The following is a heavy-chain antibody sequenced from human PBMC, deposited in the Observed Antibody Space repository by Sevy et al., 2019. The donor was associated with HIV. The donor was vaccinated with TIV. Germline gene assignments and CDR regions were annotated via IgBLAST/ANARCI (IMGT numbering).Heavy chain of an antibody. V-gene: IGHV3-33*01. J-gene: IGHJ6*02. CDR2: IRYEGSNK. D-gene: IGHD3-3*01. CDR1: GFTLSSYG. Sequence: GSLRLSCAASGFTLSSYGMHWVRQAPGKGLEWVAVIRYEGSNKYYADSVKGRFTISRDNSKNTLYLQMNSLRAEDTAGYYCARDRLGITISAEWGGGMDVWGQGTTVTVSS. CDR3: ARDRLGITISAEWGGGMDV.